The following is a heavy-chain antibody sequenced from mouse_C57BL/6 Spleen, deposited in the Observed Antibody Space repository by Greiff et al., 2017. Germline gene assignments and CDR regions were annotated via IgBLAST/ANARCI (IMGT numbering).Heavy chain of an antibody. CDR2: NYPGCGST. J-gene: IGHJ2*01. D-gene: IGHD1-1*01. V-gene: IGHV1-55*01. CDR3: ARGDYGSSEGFDY. Sequence: QVPLQQPGAELVQPGASVRMSCKSSGYTFTSYWITLVKQRPGPGLEWIGDNYPGCGSTNYNEKFKNKATQTVDTSSSTAYMQLSSLTSEDSAVYYGARGDYGSSEGFDYWGQGTTLTVSS. CDR1: GYTFTSYW.